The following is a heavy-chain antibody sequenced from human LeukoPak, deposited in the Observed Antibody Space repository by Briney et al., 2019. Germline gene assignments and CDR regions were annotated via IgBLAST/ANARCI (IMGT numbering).Heavy chain of an antibody. Sequence: PSETLSLTCTVSGGSISSYYWSWIRQPPGKGLEWIGYTYYSGSTNYNPSLKSRVTISVDTSKNQFSLKLSSVTAADTAVYYCARDRGDSSWYYYGMDVWGQGTTVTVSS. D-gene: IGHD6-13*01. CDR3: ARDRGDSSWYYYGMDV. V-gene: IGHV4-59*01. J-gene: IGHJ6*02. CDR1: GGSISSYY. CDR2: TYYSGST.